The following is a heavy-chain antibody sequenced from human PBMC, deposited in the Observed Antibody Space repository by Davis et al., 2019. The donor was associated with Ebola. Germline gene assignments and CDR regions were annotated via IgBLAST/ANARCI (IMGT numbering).Heavy chain of an antibody. Sequence: ASVKVSCKASGYTFTGYYMHWMRQAPGQGLEWMGWINPNSGGTNYAQKFQGRVTMTRDTSISTAYMELSRLRSDDTAVYYCARELELRGSNAFDIWGQGTMVTVSS. CDR2: INPNSGGT. D-gene: IGHD1-7*01. CDR1: GYTFTGYY. V-gene: IGHV1-2*02. CDR3: ARELELRGSNAFDI. J-gene: IGHJ3*02.